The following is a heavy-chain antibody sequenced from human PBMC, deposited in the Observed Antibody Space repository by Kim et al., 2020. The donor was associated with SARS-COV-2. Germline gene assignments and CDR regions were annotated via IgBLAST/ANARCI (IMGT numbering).Heavy chain of an antibody. CDR2: IWHDGSNK. J-gene: IGHJ4*02. V-gene: IGHV3-33*08. CDR1: GFNFNNYG. CDR3: ARDGPVGDGYNSAFDQ. Sequence: GGSLRLSCAASGFNFNNYGMHWVRQAPGKGLEWVAVIWHDGSNKNYGDSVKGRFTVSRDNSKNTLYLQMDCLRDEDTAVYYCARDGPVGDGYNSAFDQWGQGTLVTVSS. D-gene: IGHD5-12*01.